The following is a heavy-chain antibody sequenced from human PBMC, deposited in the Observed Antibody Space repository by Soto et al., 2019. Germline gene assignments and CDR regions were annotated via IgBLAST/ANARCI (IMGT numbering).Heavy chain of an antibody. CDR2: IMSSGAGT. V-gene: IGHV3-23*01. CDR1: GFPFSTYA. J-gene: IGHJ4*02. D-gene: IGHD1-1*01. CDR3: AKDLEATVFNFDS. Sequence: EVQLLESGGGLVQPGGSLRLSCAASGFPFSTYAMSWVRQAPGKGLEWVSTIMSSGAGTYYPDSMTGRFTISRDNSKNTVYLQMNSLRAEDTAVYYCAKDLEATVFNFDSWGQGTLVTVSS.